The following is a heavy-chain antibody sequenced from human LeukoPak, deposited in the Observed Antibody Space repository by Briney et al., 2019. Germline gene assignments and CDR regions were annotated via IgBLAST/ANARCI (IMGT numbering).Heavy chain of an antibody. CDR3: ARAGVVGATTSFDSGYFDY. Sequence: ASVKVSCKASGFTFTAYQIHWVRQAPGQGPEWMGWISAYNGNTNYAQKLQGRVTMTTDTSTSTAYMELRSLRSDDTAVYYCARAGVVGATTSFDSGYFDYWGQGTLVTVSS. CDR1: GFTFTAYQ. V-gene: IGHV1-18*04. CDR2: ISAYNGNT. J-gene: IGHJ4*02. D-gene: IGHD1-26*01.